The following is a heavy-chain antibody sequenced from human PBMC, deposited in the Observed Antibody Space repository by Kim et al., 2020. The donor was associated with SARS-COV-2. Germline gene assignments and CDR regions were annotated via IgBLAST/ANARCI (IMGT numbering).Heavy chain of an antibody. CDR2: ISSSSSYI. CDR3: ARRHPYSGYDLDAFDI. V-gene: IGHV3-21*01. J-gene: IGHJ3*02. CDR1: GFTFSSYS. D-gene: IGHD5-12*01. Sequence: GGSLRLSCAASGFTFSSYSMNWVRQAPGKGLEWVSSISSSSSYIYYADSVKGRFTISRDNAKNSLYLQMNSLRAEDTAVYYCARRHPYSGYDLDAFDIWGQGTMVTVSS.